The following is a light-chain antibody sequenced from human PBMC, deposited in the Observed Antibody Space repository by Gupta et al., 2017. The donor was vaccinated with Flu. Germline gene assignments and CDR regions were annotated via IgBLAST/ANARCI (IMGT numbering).Light chain of an antibody. CDR2: VNSDGSH. V-gene: IGLV4-69*01. J-gene: IGLJ3*02. CDR1: SGHSNYA. Sequence: QLVLNQSPSASASLGASVKLTCTLSSGHSNYAIAWHQQQPETCPRFLMKVNSDGSHIRGDGVPHRFSGSSSVAGRHLTISRRQSEDEADYYCQTGGTDFWVFGGGTKVTVL. CDR3: QTGGTDFWV.